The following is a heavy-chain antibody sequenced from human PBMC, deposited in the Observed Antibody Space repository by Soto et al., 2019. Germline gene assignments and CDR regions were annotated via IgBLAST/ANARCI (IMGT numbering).Heavy chain of an antibody. CDR3: ASTSTIVVVPAATGSLYYFDY. CDR2: INAGNGNT. V-gene: IGHV1-3*01. Sequence: ASVKVSCKASGYTFTSYAMHWVRQAPGQRLEWMGWINAGNGNTKYSQKFQGRVTITRDTSASTAYMELSSLRSEDTAVYYCASTSTIVVVPAATGSLYYFDYWGQGTLVTVSS. CDR1: GYTFTSYA. D-gene: IGHD2-2*01. J-gene: IGHJ4*02.